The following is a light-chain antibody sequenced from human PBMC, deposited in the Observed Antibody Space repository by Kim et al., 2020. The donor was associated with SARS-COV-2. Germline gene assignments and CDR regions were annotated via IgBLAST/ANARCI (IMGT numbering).Light chain of an antibody. Sequence: LGQTVRITCQGDSLRSYYASWYQQKPGQAPVLVIYGKNNRPSGIPDRFSGSSSGNTASLTITGAQAEDEADYYCNSRDSSGNLNWVFGGGTQLTVL. J-gene: IGLJ3*02. V-gene: IGLV3-19*01. CDR3: NSRDSSGNLNWV. CDR1: SLRSYY. CDR2: GKN.